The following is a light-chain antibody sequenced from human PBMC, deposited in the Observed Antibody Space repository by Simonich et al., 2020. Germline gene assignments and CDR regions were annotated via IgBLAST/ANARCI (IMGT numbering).Light chain of an antibody. V-gene: IGLV8-61*01. Sequence: QTVVTQEPSFSVSPGGTVTLTCGLSSGSVSTSYYPSWHQQTPGQSPRTLIYSTNTRSSGGPDRFSGSILGNKAALTITGAQADDESDYYCVLYMGSGIWVFGGGTKLTVL. CDR3: VLYMGSGIWV. J-gene: IGLJ3*02. CDR2: STN. CDR1: SGSVSTSYY.